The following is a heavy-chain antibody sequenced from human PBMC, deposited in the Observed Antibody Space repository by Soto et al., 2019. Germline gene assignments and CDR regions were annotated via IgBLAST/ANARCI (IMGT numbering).Heavy chain of an antibody. Sequence: QVQLVESGGGVVQPGRSLRLSCAASGFTFSSYAMHWVRQAPGKGLEWVAVISYDGSDKYYADSVKGRFTISRDNSKNTLYLQMNSLRAEDTAVYYCASFSLGYYYGMDVW. CDR3: ASFSLGYYYGMDV. J-gene: IGHJ6*01. CDR2: ISYDGSDK. CDR1: GFTFSSYA. D-gene: IGHD3-3*02. V-gene: IGHV3-30-3*01.